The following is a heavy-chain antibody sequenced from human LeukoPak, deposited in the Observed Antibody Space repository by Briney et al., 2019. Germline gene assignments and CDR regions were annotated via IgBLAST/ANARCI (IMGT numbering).Heavy chain of an antibody. J-gene: IGHJ3*02. V-gene: IGHV3-48*03. CDR3: ARDSIVDGAFDI. CDR1: GFTFSRYK. Sequence: GGSLRPSCAASGFTFSRYKMNWVRQAPGKGLEWVSYISSRGNTIYNADSVKGRFTISRDNAKNSLYLQMNSLRAEDTAVYYCARDSIVDGAFDIWGQGTMVTVSS. CDR2: ISSRGNTI. D-gene: IGHD2-15*01.